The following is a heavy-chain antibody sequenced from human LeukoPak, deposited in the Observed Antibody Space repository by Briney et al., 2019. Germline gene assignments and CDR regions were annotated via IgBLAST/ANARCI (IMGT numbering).Heavy chain of an antibody. CDR1: GFTFSSYE. CDR3: ARSSSGSGAYYMDV. Sequence: GGSLRLSCAAYGFTFSSYEMNWVRQAPGKGLEWVSYISSSGSTIYYADSVKGRFTISRDNAKNSLYLQMNSLRAEDTAVYYCARSSSGSGAYYMDVWGRGTTVTVSS. D-gene: IGHD1-26*01. CDR2: ISSSGSTI. V-gene: IGHV3-48*03. J-gene: IGHJ6*03.